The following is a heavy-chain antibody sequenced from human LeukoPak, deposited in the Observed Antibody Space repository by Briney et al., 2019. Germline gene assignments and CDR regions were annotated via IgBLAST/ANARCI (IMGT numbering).Heavy chain of an antibody. Sequence: GASVTVSCKASGYTFTSYGISWVRQAPGQGLAWMGWMNPNSGNTGYAQKFQGRITMTRNTSISTAYMELSSLTSEDTAVYYCARIAAAGNRRLNYWGQGTLVTVSS. V-gene: IGHV1-8*02. CDR2: MNPNSGNT. J-gene: IGHJ4*02. D-gene: IGHD6-13*01. CDR1: GYTFTSYG. CDR3: ARIAAAGNRRLNY.